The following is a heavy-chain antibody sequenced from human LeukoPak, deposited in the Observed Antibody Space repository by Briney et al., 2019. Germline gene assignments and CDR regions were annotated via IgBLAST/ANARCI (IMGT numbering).Heavy chain of an antibody. V-gene: IGHV5-51*01. D-gene: IGHD3-10*01. CDR3: ARHTMVRGVNIEDY. CDR1: GYSFTSYW. J-gene: IGHJ4*02. CDR2: IYPGDSDT. Sequence: GESPKISCKGSGYSFTSYWIGWVRQMPGKGLEWMGIIYPGDSDTRYSPSFQGQVTISADKSISTAYLQWSSLKASDTATYYCARHTMVRGVNIEDYWGQGTLVTVSS.